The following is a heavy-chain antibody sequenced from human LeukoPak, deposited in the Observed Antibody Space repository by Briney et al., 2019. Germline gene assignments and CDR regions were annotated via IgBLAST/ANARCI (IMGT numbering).Heavy chain of an antibody. CDR1: GFTFSRYA. CDR3: AKERDSRGYFDY. Sequence: GASLRLSCAASGFTFSRYAMSWVRQAPGKGLEWVSAISGSGGSAYYADSVKGRFTISRDKSKNTLYLQMHSLRAEDTAVYYCAKERDSRGYFDYWGQGTLVTVSS. J-gene: IGHJ4*02. D-gene: IGHD3-22*01. CDR2: ISGSGGSA. V-gene: IGHV3-23*01.